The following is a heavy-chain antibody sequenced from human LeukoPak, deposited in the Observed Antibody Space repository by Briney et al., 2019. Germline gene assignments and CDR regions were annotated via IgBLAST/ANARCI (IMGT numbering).Heavy chain of an antibody. CDR1: GFTFSSYW. V-gene: IGHV3-7*01. J-gene: IGHJ3*02. CDR2: IKQDGSEK. Sequence: GGSLRLSCAASGFTFSSYWMSWVRQAPGKGLEWVANIKQDGSEKYYVDSVKGRFTISRDNAKNSLYLQMNGLRAEDTAVYYCASARLLYYDFWSGYYKGSAFDIWGQGTMVTVSS. CDR3: ASARLLYYDFWSGYYKGSAFDI. D-gene: IGHD3-3*01.